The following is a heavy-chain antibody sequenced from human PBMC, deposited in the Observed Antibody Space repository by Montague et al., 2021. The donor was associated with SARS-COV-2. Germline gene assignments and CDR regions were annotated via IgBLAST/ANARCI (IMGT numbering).Heavy chain of an antibody. V-gene: IGHV4-61*02. CDR2: IYTSGST. CDR1: GGSTSSGSYY. CDR3: ARVGVGTMVRGDIPAYYYYGMDV. D-gene: IGHD3-10*01. J-gene: IGHJ6*02. Sequence: TLSLTCTVSGGSTSSGSYYWSWIRQPAGKGLEWIGRIYTSGSTNYNPSLKSRVTISVDTSKNQFSLKLSSATAADTAVYYCARVGVGTMVRGDIPAYYYYGMDVWGQGTTVTVSS.